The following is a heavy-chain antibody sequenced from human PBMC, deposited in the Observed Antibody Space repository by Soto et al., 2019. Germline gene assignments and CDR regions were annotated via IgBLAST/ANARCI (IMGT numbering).Heavy chain of an antibody. J-gene: IGHJ4*02. CDR3: ARDAYRSEYYAGDC. D-gene: IGHD6-19*01. V-gene: IGHV3-21*01. CDR2: ISASNTYI. Sequence: EVQLVESGGGLVKPGGSLRLSCTASGFTFSSYSISWVRQAPGKGLEWVSCISASNTYIYYADSVKVRFTISKDNAKNSLYLQMNYLGAEDTVVYYCARDAYRSEYYAGDCWGQGTQVTVSS. CDR1: GFTFSSYS.